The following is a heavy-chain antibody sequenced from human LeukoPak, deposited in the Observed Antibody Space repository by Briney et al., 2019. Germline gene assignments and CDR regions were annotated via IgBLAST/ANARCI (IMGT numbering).Heavy chain of an antibody. V-gene: IGHV3-9*01. CDR2: ISWNSGSI. CDR3: AKDTQPLLEYYFDY. Sequence: QPGRSLRLSCAASGFTFDDYAMRWVRQAPGKGLEWVSGISWNSGSIGYADSVKGRFTISRDNAKNSLYLQMNSLGAEDTALYYCAKDTQPLLEYYFDYWGQGTLVTVSS. D-gene: IGHD2-21*02. J-gene: IGHJ4*02. CDR1: GFTFDDYA.